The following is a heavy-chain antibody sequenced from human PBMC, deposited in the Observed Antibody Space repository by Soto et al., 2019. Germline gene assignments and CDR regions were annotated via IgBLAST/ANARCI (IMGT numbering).Heavy chain of an antibody. D-gene: IGHD4-17*01. CDR2: IYHSGST. J-gene: IGHJ4*02. CDR3: AYGDPFDY. Sequence: SETLSPNLRFPGGSIRRGGYLRSWIRQPPGKGLEWIGYIYHSGSTYYNPSLKSRVTISVDRSKNQFSLKLSSVTAADTAVYYCAYGDPFDYWGQGTLVTVSS. V-gene: IGHV4-30-2*01. CDR1: GGSIRRGGYL.